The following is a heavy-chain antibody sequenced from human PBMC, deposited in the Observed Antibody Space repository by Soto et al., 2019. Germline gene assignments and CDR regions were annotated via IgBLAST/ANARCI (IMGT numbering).Heavy chain of an antibody. V-gene: IGHV4-61*01. CDR3: MRIPGDTVMIYWFDP. J-gene: IGHJ5*02. CDR2: IYSSGST. Sequence: SETLSLTCNVSGDSVRSGNYYWGGIRHPPGKGLEWIGYIYSSGSTNYKPSLKSRVNMSVDTPKNQFSLKLTSVTAADTAFYYCMRIPGDTVMIYWFDPWGQGTLVTVSS. D-gene: IGHD5-18*01. CDR1: GDSVRSGNYY.